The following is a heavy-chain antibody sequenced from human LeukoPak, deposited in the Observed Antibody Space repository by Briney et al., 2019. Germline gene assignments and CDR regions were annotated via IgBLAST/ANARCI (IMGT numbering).Heavy chain of an antibody. CDR3: ARPGLKGLWFGELPGPIDY. D-gene: IGHD3-10*01. CDR1: GGSISSSSYY. V-gene: IGHV4-39*01. Sequence: ASETLSLTCTVSGGSISSSSYYWGWIRQPPGKGLEWIGSIYYSGSTYYNPSLKSRVTISVDTSKNQFSLKLSSVTAADTAVYYCARPGLKGLWFGELPGPIDYWGQGTLVTVSS. CDR2: IYYSGST. J-gene: IGHJ4*02.